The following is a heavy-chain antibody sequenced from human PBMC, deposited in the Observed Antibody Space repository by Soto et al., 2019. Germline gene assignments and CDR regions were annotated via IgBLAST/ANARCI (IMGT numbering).Heavy chain of an antibody. CDR3: ARDQGILWFGESKVDY. CDR1: GGTFSSYT. V-gene: IGHV1-69*08. Sequence: QVQLVQSGAEVKKPGSSVKVSCKASGGTFSSYTISWVRQAPGQGLEWMGRIIPILGIANYAQKFQGRVTITADKSPSTAYMELSSLRSEDTAVYYCARDQGILWFGESKVDYWGQGTLVTVSS. D-gene: IGHD3-10*01. J-gene: IGHJ4*02. CDR2: IIPILGIA.